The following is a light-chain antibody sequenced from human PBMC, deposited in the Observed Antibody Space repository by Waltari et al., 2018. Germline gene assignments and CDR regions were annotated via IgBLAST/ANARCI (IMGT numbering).Light chain of an antibody. CDR3: SSYTSSSTLL. CDR2: DVS. CDR1: SSYVGAYNY. Sequence: QSALTHPASVSGSPGQPLTISCTGTSSYVGAYNYAPWYQQHPGKAPKPMIYDVSNRPSGVSNRFSGSKSGNTASLTISGLQAEDEADYYCSSYTSSSTLLFGGGTKLTVL. V-gene: IGLV2-14*01. J-gene: IGLJ3*02.